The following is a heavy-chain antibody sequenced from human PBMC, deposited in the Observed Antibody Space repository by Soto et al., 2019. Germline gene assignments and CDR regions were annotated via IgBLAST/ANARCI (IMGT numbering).Heavy chain of an antibody. CDR3: ARGSFYGDYVN. CDR2: ISSSSSYI. Sequence: EVQLVESGGGLVKPGGSLRLSCAASGFTFSSYSMNWVRQAPGKGLEWVSSISSSSSYIYCADSVKGRFTISRDNAKNSLYLQMNSLRAEDTAVYYCARGSFYGDYVNWGQGTLVTVSS. J-gene: IGHJ4*02. D-gene: IGHD4-17*01. V-gene: IGHV3-21*01. CDR1: GFTFSSYS.